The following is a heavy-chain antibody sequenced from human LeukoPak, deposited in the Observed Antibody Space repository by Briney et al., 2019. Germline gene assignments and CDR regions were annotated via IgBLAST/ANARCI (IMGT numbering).Heavy chain of an antibody. V-gene: IGHV4-39*07. D-gene: IGHD3-10*01. J-gene: IGHJ4*02. CDR1: GGSISSSSYY. Sequence: SETLSLTCTVSGGSISSSSYYWGWIRQPPGKGLEWFGSIYYSGSTYYNPSLKRRVTISVDTSKNQFSLKLSSVTAADTAVYFGAITLEDGEGFIDYWGQGTLVTVSS. CDR2: IYYSGST. CDR3: AITLEDGEGFIDY.